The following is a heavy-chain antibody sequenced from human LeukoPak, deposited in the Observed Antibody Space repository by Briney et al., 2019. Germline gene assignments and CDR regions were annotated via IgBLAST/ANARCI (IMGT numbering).Heavy chain of an antibody. D-gene: IGHD1/OR15-1a*01. CDR2: IGPSGYI. J-gene: IGHJ4*02. CDR3: VRGGGNIPFEH. V-gene: IGHV3-69-1*01. Sequence: GRSLRLSCTASGFTFSDYHMNWVRQAPGKGLEWVSSIGPSGYIFYADSVRGRFTTSRDNAKDSLDLQMNSLGDDDTAVYFCVRGGGNIPFEHWGQGTLVTVSS. CDR1: GFTFSDYH.